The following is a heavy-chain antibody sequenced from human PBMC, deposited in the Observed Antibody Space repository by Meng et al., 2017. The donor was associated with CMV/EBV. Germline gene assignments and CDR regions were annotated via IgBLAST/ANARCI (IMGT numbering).Heavy chain of an antibody. CDR1: GFTFYSYP. D-gene: IGHD3-22*01. J-gene: IGHJ4*02. CDR3: ARGEDYFDFYFFDL. V-gene: IGHV3-30*04. CDR2: ISYDGANK. Sequence: GGSLRLSCAASGFTFYSYPMHWVRQAPGRGLEWVALISYDGANKYYADSVKGRFTISRDNSKNTLYLQMSSLRAGDTAVYYCARGEDYFDFYFFDLWGQGALVTVSS.